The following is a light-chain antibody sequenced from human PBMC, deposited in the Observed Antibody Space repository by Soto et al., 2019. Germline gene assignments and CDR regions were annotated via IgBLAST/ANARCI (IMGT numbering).Light chain of an antibody. CDR2: KAS. Sequence: DVQMPQSPPTLSGSVGDSVTITRRASQTISSWLAWYQQKPGKAPKLLIYKASTLKSGVPSRFSGSGSGTEFTLTIRRLEPEDFAMYFCQVRSDWPPFKYTFGQGSKVDIK. J-gene: IGKJ2*01. V-gene: IGKV1-5*03. CDR1: QTISSW. CDR3: QVRSDWPPFKYT.